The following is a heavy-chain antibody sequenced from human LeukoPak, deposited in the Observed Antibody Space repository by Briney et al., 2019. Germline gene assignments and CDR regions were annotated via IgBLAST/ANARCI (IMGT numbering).Heavy chain of an antibody. CDR1: GYTLTELS. Sequence: ASVKVSCKVSGYTLTELSTHWVRQAPGKGLEWLGGFDPGDDEIIYAQRFQGRVTMTEDTSTDTAYMELSSLRSEDTAVYYCATETHYDILPHWGQGTLVTVSS. V-gene: IGHV1-24*01. CDR3: ATETHYDILPH. CDR2: FDPGDDEI. D-gene: IGHD3-9*01. J-gene: IGHJ4*02.